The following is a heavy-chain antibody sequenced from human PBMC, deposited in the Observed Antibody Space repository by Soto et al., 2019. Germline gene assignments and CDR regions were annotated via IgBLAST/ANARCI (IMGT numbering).Heavy chain of an antibody. J-gene: IGHJ4*02. D-gene: IGHD3-10*01. CDR1: GFTFSNAW. Sequence: PGGSLRLSCAASGFTFSNAWMNWVRQAPGKGLEWVGRIKSKADGGTIDHAAPVKGRFTISRDDSKKTLYLQMNSLRTEDTAVYYCTLWFGELTYWGQGTRVTVSS. V-gene: IGHV3-15*01. CDR2: IKSKADGGTI. CDR3: TLWFGELTY.